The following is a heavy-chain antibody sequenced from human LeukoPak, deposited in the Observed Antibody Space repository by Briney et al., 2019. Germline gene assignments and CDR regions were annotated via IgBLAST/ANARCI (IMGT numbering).Heavy chain of an antibody. CDR2: IYSGGCT. V-gene: IGHV3-53*01. CDR1: GFIVSSNY. D-gene: IGHD5-12*01. J-gene: IGHJ4*02. Sequence: PGGSLRLSCAASGFIVSSNYMTWVRQAPGKGLEWVSSIYSGGCTYYADSVKGRFTISRDNSKNTLFLQMNSLRAEDTAVYYCAKDREGLSSGYDLEYFDYWGQGTLVTVSS. CDR3: AKDREGLSSGYDLEYFDY.